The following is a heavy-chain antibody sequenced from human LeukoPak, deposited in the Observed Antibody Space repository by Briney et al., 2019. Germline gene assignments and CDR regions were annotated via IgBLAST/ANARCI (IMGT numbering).Heavy chain of an antibody. D-gene: IGHD3-22*01. J-gene: IGHJ4*02. CDR2: IYTSGST. V-gene: IGHV4-61*02. Sequence: PSETLSLTCSVSGGSISSGSYYWSWIRQPAGKGLEWIGRIYTSGSTNYNPSLKSRVTISVDTSKNQFSLKPSSVTAADTAVYYCASQAWDDSSGYYYDYWGQGTLVTVSS. CDR1: GGSISSGSYY. CDR3: ASQAWDDSSGYYYDY.